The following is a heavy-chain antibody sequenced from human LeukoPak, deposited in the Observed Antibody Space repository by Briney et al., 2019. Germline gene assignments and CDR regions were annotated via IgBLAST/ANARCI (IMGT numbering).Heavy chain of an antibody. D-gene: IGHD5-12*01. V-gene: IGHV3-7*01. CDR1: GFTFSSYW. J-gene: IGHJ4*02. Sequence: GGSLRLSCAASGFTFSSYWMSWVRQAPGRGLEWVANIKQVGSEKYYVDSVRGRSTISRGNAKNSLYLQMNSLRAEDTAVYYCAREGIYYDYGESFDFWGQGTLVTVSS. CDR2: IKQVGSEK. CDR3: AREGIYYDYGESFDF.